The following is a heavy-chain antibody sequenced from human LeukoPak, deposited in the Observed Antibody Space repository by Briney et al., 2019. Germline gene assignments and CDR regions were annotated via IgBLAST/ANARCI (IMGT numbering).Heavy chain of an antibody. CDR1: GGSISSGGYY. D-gene: IGHD2-2*01. V-gene: IGHV4-30-2*01. J-gene: IGHJ4*02. CDR3: ARARREVVPAAFDY. CDR2: IYHSGST. Sequence: SETLSLTCTVSGGSISSGGYYWSWIRQPPGKGLEWIGYIYHSGSTYYNPSLKSRVTISVDTSKNQFSLKLSSVTAADTAVYYCARARREVVPAAFDYWGQGTLVTVSS.